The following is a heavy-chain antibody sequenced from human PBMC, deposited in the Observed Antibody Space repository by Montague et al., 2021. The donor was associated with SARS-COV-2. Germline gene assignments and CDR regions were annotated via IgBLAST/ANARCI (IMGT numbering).Heavy chain of an antibody. J-gene: IGHJ4*02. V-gene: IGHV4-39*01. Sequence: SETLSLTCTVSGGSISSSSYYWGWIRQPPGKGLEWIGSIYYSGSTYYNPSLKSRVTISVDTSKNHFSLKLISVTAADTAVYYCARQMGQSSIFGVVIQYYFDYWGQGTLVTVSS. CDR3: ARQMGQSSIFGVVIQYYFDY. CDR1: GGSISSSSYY. CDR2: IYYSGST. D-gene: IGHD3-3*01.